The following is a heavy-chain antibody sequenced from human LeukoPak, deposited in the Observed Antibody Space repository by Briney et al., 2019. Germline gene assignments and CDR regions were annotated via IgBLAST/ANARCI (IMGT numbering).Heavy chain of an antibody. V-gene: IGHV4-59*01. Sequence: SATLSLTCTVSGGFISSDYWSWSRQPPGKGLEWIGYIYYSGRTNYNPSLKSRVTISVDTSKNQFSLKLSSVTAADTAVYYCARDNVGWGYYGSGTLKQDWFDPWGQGTLVTVSS. CDR2: IYYSGRT. CDR1: GGFISSDY. D-gene: IGHD3-10*01. J-gene: IGHJ5*02. CDR3: ARDNVGWGYYGSGTLKQDWFDP.